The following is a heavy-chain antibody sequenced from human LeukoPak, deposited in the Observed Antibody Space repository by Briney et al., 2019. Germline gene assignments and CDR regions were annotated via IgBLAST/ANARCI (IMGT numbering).Heavy chain of an antibody. V-gene: IGHV1-69*05. CDR3: ARYSSSWYPYYYYYMDV. D-gene: IGHD6-13*01. CDR1: VGTFSSYA. J-gene: IGHJ6*03. Sequence: SVKVSCKSTVGTFSSYAISWVRQAPGQGLEWMGGIIPIFGTANYAHKFQGRVTITTDESTSTAYMELSSLRSEDTAVYYCARYSSSWYPYYYYYMDVWGKGTTVTVSS. CDR2: IIPIFGTA.